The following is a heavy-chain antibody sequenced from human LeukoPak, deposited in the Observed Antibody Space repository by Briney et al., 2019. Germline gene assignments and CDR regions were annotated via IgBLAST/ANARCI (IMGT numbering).Heavy chain of an antibody. J-gene: IGHJ4*02. CDR1: GFSFNSYP. V-gene: IGHV3-30*03. CDR3: ARDGAHRGYGVNSFDY. Sequence: GGSLRLSCEGCGFSFNSYPLHWVRQAPGKGLEWVSVITYDGQNKFYADSVKGRFTISRDDSKNTLYLQMNSLRTDDTALYFCARDGAHRGYGVNSFDYWGQGTLVTVSS. D-gene: IGHD3-10*01. CDR2: ITYDGQNK.